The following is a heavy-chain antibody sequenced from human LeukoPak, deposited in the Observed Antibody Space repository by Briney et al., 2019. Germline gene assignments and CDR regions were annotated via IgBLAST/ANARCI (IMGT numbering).Heavy chain of an antibody. CDR1: GYSISSSNW. CDR2: IYYSGST. V-gene: IGHV4-28*01. CDR3: TSYDTRGRWFDP. D-gene: IGHD3-22*01. J-gene: IGHJ5*02. Sequence: PSDTLSLTCAVSGYSISSSNWWGWIRQPPGRGLEWIGYIYYSGSTYYNPSLKSRVTMSVDTSKNQFFLKLSSVTAVDTAVYYCTSYDTRGRWFDPWGQGTLVTVSS.